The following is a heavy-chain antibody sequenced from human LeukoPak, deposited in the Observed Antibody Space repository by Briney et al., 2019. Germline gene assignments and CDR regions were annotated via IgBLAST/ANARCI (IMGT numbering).Heavy chain of an antibody. Sequence: ASVKVSCKASGYTFTSYGISWVRQAPGQGLEWMGWISAYNGNTNYAQKLQGRVTMTTGTSTSTAYMELRSLRSDDTAVYYCAREGPYYSSPAYFDYWGQGTLVTVSS. V-gene: IGHV1-18*01. D-gene: IGHD6-13*01. CDR1: GYTFTSYG. J-gene: IGHJ4*02. CDR2: ISAYNGNT. CDR3: AREGPYYSSPAYFDY.